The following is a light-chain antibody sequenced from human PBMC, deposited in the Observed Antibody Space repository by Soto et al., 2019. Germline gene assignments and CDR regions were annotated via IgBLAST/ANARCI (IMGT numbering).Light chain of an antibody. CDR2: KSS. CDR1: QSMNDW. CDR3: KKYYIYSP. Sequence: DIQMTQSPSTLSASVGDRVTITCRASQSMNDWLAWYQQKPGKAPKLLIYKSSNLQSGVPSRFSGSGSGTEFTLPFSSRQPVDFAIYYSKKYYIYSPFGQGPKV. V-gene: IGKV1-5*03. J-gene: IGKJ1*01.